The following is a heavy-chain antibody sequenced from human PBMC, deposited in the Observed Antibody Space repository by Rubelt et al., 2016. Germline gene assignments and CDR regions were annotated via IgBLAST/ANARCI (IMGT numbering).Heavy chain of an antibody. J-gene: IGHJ4*02. CDR1: GGSLSTHS. Sequence: QVQLQESGPGLVKPSETLSLTCTVSGGSLSTHSWSWIRQPPGKALEWVAYAHYSGTTNSNPSLKSRAHISKDTSKSQFSRNLTSVTASETAVYYCARSGPFVAAAYYFDYWGQGTLVTVSS. V-gene: IGHV4-59*11. CDR2: AHYSGTT. CDR3: ARSGPFVAAAYYFDY. D-gene: IGHD6-13*01.